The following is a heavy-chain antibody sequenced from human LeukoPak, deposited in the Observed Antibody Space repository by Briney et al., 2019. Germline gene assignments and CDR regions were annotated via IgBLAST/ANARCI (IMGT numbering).Heavy chain of an antibody. CDR1: GGSFSSGSYY. V-gene: IGHV4-61*01. CDR3: ARDLGGSSWFERYNWFDP. Sequence: PSETLSLTCTVSGGSFSSGSYYWSWIRQPPGKGLEWIGYIYYSGSTNYNPSLKSRVTISVDTSKNQFSLKLSSVTAADTAVYYCARDLGGSSWFERYNWFDPWGQGTLVTVSS. D-gene: IGHD6-13*01. J-gene: IGHJ5*02. CDR2: IYYSGST.